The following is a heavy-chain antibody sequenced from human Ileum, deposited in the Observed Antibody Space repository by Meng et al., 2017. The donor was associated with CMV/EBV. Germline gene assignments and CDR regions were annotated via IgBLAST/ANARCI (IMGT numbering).Heavy chain of an antibody. Sequence: AGAGFTVSGHWMHWVRQAPGKGLVWVSRINADGSSINYADSVKGRFTISRDNAKNTLYLQMSSLSTEDTAVYYCTRGVNAAYGLFDYWGQGALVTVSS. CDR2: INADGSSI. CDR3: TRGVNAAYGLFDY. D-gene: IGHD4-17*01. J-gene: IGHJ4*02. V-gene: IGHV3-74*01. CDR1: GFTVSGHW.